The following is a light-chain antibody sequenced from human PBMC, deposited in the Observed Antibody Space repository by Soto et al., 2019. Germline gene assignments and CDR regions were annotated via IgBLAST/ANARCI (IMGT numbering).Light chain of an antibody. Sequence: DIQMTQSPSSLSASVGDRVTITCRASQSISNYLNWYQHKPGKAPKLLIYGISNLQGGVPSRFSGSGSRSDFTLTISSLQPEDFATYYCQQSFSTPYSFGQGTKLEIK. CDR3: QQSFSTPYS. V-gene: IGKV1-39*01. CDR2: GIS. CDR1: QSISNY. J-gene: IGKJ2*03.